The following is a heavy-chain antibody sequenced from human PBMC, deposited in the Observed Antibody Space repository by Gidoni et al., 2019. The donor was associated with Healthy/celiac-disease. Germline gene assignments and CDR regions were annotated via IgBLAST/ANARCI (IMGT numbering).Heavy chain of an antibody. CDR3: ARDRDHSSPYYYGMDV. CDR1: GFTFSSYA. D-gene: IGHD3-22*01. CDR2: ISYDGSNK. J-gene: IGHJ6*02. V-gene: IGHV3-30-3*01. Sequence: QVQLVESGGGVVQPGRSLRLSCAASGFTFSSYAMHWVRQAPGKGLEWVAVISYDGSNKYYADSVKGRFTISRDNSKNTLYLQMNSLRAEDTAVYYCARDRDHSSPYYYGMDVWGQGTTVTVSS.